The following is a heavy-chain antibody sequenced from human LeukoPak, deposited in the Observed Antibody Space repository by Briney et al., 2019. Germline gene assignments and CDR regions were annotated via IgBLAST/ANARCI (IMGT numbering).Heavy chain of an antibody. CDR2: IYYSGST. Sequence: SETLSLTCTVSGYSISSGYYWGWIRQPPGKGLEWIGNIYYSGSTYYNPSLKSRVTISVDTSKNQFSLKLSSVTAADTAVYYCARHDRGPDGAAAGINWFDPWGQGTLVTVSP. CDR3: ARHDRGPDGAAAGINWFDP. CDR1: GYSISSGYY. D-gene: IGHD6-13*01. J-gene: IGHJ5*02. V-gene: IGHV4-38-2*02.